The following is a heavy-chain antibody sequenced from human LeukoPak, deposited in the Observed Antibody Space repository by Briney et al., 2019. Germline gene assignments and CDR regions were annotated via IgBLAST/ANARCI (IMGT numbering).Heavy chain of an antibody. CDR3: ARDISSLDAFDI. J-gene: IGHJ3*02. D-gene: IGHD2-2*01. CDR1: GGSISSDSYY. Sequence: SETLSLTCTVSGGSISSDSYYWGWIRQPPGKGLEWIGNIYYTGSTYYNPSLKSRVTISVDASKNQFSLRLTSVTAADTAVYYCARDISSLDAFDIWGQGTMVTVSS. V-gene: IGHV4-39*07. CDR2: IYYTGST.